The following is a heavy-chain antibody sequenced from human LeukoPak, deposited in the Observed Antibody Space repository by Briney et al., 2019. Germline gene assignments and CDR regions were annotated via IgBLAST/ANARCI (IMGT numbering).Heavy chain of an antibody. Sequence: GGSLRLSCAASGFTFSSYAMSWVRQAPGKGLEWVSAVSDSGTSKYYADSVKGRFTISRDDAKNTLYLQMNSLRAEDTAAYYCAKSIKYSSSGSDYWGQGTLVSVSS. D-gene: IGHD6-6*01. V-gene: IGHV3-23*01. CDR2: VSDSGTSK. J-gene: IGHJ4*02. CDR1: GFTFSSYA. CDR3: AKSIKYSSSGSDY.